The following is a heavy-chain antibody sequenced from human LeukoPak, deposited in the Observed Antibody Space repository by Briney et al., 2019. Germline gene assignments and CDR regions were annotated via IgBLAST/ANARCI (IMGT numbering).Heavy chain of an antibody. CDR1: GGSISSGGFY. Sequence: SETLSLTCTVSGGSISSGGFYWSWIRQPAGKGLEWIGRIYPTGNTDYNPSLRNRVTISVDMSENQFSLKVSSVTATDTAVYYCAREYGSGYHYFDYWGQGTLVTVSS. V-gene: IGHV4-61*02. CDR2: IYPTGNT. D-gene: IGHD6-19*01. CDR3: AREYGSGYHYFDY. J-gene: IGHJ4*02.